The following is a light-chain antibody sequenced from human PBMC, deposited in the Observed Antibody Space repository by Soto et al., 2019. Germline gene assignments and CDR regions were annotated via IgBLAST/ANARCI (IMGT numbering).Light chain of an antibody. J-gene: IGKJ4*02. CDR3: QQTFKTPLT. V-gene: IGKV1-39*01. CDR2: GAF. Sequence: DIQMTQSPSALSASVGDRVTITCRASQSISGFLTWFQQKPGKAPKLLIHGAFRLRSGVPSRFSGSGSGTDFTLTINSLQPEELATYGCQQTFKTPLTFGGGTKVEIK. CDR1: QSISGF.